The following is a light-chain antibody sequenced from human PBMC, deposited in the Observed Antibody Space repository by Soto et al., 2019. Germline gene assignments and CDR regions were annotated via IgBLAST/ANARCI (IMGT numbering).Light chain of an antibody. CDR1: SSDVGGYNY. Sequence: QSALTQPASVSGSPGQSITISCTGTSSDVGGYNYVSWYQQHPGKAPKLMIYEVSNRPSGVSNRFSGSKSGNTASLTISRLQAEDEAHYYCSSYTSSSTLVFGTGTKLTVL. V-gene: IGLV2-14*01. CDR2: EVS. J-gene: IGLJ1*01. CDR3: SSYTSSSTLV.